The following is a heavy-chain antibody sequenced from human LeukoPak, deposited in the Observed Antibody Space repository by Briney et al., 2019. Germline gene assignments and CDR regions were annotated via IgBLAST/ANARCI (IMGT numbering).Heavy chain of an antibody. CDR1: GFTFSNYG. D-gene: IGHD3-9*01. CDR2: ITGSGGST. J-gene: IGHJ4*02. V-gene: IGHV3-23*01. CDR3: ARRGYDILTGYYHHAFDY. Sequence: GGSLRLSCAASGFTFSNYGLSWVRQAPGKGLEWVSGITGSGGSTYYADSVKGRFTISRDNSKNTLYLQMNSLRAEDTAVYYCARRGYDILTGYYHHAFDYWGQGTLVTVSS.